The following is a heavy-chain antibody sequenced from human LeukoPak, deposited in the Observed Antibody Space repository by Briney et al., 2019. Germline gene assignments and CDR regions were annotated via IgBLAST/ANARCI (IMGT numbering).Heavy chain of an antibody. CDR1: GGSFSGYY. J-gene: IGHJ4*02. CDR3: ARHWASTDFDWLLYPRN. V-gene: IGHV4-34*01. CDR2: INHSGST. D-gene: IGHD3-9*01. Sequence: PSETLSLTCAVYGGSFSGYYWSWIRQPPGKGLEWIGEINHSGSTNYNPSLKSRVTISVDTSKNQFSLKLSSVTAADTAVYYCARHWASTDFDWLLYPRNWGQGTLVTVSS.